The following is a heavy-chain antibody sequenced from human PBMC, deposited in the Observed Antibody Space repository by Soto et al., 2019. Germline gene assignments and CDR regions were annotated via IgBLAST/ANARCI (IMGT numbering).Heavy chain of an antibody. J-gene: IGHJ3*02. Sequence: ASVKVSCKTSGYTFTNYGISWVRQAPGQGLEWMGWISAHTGNTNYAQKFQGRVTRTTDTSTSTAYMELRSLRSDDTAVYYCARVLGYNSSWWRHTAFDIWGQGTMVTVSS. V-gene: IGHV1-18*01. CDR3: ARVLGYNSSWWRHTAFDI. CDR2: ISAHTGNT. D-gene: IGHD6-13*01. CDR1: GYTFTNYG.